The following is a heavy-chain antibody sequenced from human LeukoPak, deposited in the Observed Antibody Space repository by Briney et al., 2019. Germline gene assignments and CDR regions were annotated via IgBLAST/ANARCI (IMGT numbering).Heavy chain of an antibody. J-gene: IGHJ4*02. CDR3: ARANYYDSSGLRY. Sequence: SETLSLTCTVSGGSISGYYRSWIRQPPGEGLEWIGYIYNSGNTNYNPSLKSRVTISVDTSTNQFSLKLSSVTAADTAVYYCARANYYDSSGLRYWGQGTLVTVSS. CDR1: GGSISGYY. V-gene: IGHV4-59*12. CDR2: IYNSGNT. D-gene: IGHD3-22*01.